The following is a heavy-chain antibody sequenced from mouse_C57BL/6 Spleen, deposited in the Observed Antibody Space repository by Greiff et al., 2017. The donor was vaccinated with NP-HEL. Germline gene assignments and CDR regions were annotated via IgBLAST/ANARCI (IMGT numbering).Heavy chain of an antibody. V-gene: IGHV1-50*01. Sequence: QVQLQQSGAELVKPGASVKLSCKASGYTFTSYWMQWVKQRPGQGLEWIGEIDPSDSYTNYNQKFKGKATLTVDTSSSTAYMQLSSLTSEDSAVYYCARKTAQAVYFDYWGQGTTLTVSS. CDR3: ARKTAQAVYFDY. J-gene: IGHJ2*01. CDR2: IDPSDSYT. CDR1: GYTFTSYW. D-gene: IGHD3-2*02.